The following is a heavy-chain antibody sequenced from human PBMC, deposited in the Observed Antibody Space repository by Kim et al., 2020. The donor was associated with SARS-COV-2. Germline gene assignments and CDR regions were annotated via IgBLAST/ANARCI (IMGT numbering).Heavy chain of an antibody. J-gene: IGHJ4*02. CDR2: T. V-gene: IGHV1-18*01. Sequence: TNYAQKLQGRVTMTTDTSTSTAYMELRSLRSDDTALYYCARALYSSSWDYWGQGTLVTVSS. D-gene: IGHD6-13*01. CDR3: ARALYSSSWDY.